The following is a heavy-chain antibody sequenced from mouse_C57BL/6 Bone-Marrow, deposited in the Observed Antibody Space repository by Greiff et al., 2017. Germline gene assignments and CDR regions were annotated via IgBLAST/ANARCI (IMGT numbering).Heavy chain of an antibody. CDR2: INPGSGGT. J-gene: IGHJ2*01. Sequence: VQLQQSGAELVRPGTSVKVSCKASGYAFTNYLIEWVKQRPGQGLEWIGVINPGSGGTNYNEKFKGKATLTADKSSSTAYMQLSSLTSEDSAVYFCARPRWLLLDYWGQGTTLTVSS. D-gene: IGHD2-3*01. CDR1: GYAFTNYL. V-gene: IGHV1-54*01. CDR3: ARPRWLLLDY.